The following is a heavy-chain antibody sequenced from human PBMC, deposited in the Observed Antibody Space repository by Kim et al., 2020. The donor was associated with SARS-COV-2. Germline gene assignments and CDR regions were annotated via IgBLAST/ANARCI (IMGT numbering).Heavy chain of an antibody. CDR2: INDDGTS. Sequence: SETLSLTCTVSGGSLRNTHWSWIRQAPGKGLDWVGYINDDGTSNVNPSLKSRVAISIDNSKNQFSLRLNSVTAADTAVFYCAGYIFGAGGRWFWGQGILV. CDR3: AGYIFGAGGRWF. D-gene: IGHD3-3*02. V-gene: IGHV4-59*03. CDR1: GGSLRNTH. J-gene: IGHJ1*01.